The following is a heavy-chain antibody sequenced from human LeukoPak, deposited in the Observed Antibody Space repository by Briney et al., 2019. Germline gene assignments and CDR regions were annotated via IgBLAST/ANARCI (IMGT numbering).Heavy chain of an antibody. Sequence: GGSLRLSCAASGFTFSSYAMSWVRQAPGKGLEWVSAISGSGGSTYYADSVKGRFTISRDNAKNSLYLQMNSLRAEDTAVYYFVRVFALYSSSSYWYFDFWGRGTLVTVSS. CDR2: ISGSGGST. D-gene: IGHD6-6*01. CDR3: VRVFALYSSSSYWYFDF. J-gene: IGHJ2*01. V-gene: IGHV3-23*01. CDR1: GFTFSSYA.